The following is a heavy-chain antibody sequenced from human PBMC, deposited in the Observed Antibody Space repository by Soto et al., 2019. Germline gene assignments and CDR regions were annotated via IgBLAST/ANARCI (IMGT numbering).Heavy chain of an antibody. CDR2: ISGSGGST. CDR3: AHGGIPGRFGELPPSR. D-gene: IGHD3-10*01. J-gene: IGHJ1*01. Sequence: PGGSLRLSCAASGFTFSSYAMSWVRQAPGKGLEWISAISGSGGSTYYADSVKGRFTISRDNSKNTLYLQMNSLRAEDTAVYYCAHGGIPGRFGELPPSRWGQGTLVTVSS. CDR1: GFTFSSYA. V-gene: IGHV3-23*01.